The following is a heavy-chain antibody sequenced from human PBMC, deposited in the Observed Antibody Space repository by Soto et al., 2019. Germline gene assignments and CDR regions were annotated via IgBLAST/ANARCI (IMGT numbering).Heavy chain of an antibody. CDR3: AKDLGSGKPYYYYAMDV. V-gene: IGHV3-30*18. D-gene: IGHD3-10*01. Sequence: QVQLVESGGGVVQPGRSLRLSCAASGFIFSKYGMHWVRQAPGKGLEWVAVISYDGSNKYYAESVKGRFIISRDKSENTLYLQMNSLRAEDTALYYCAKDLGSGKPYYYYAMDVCGQGTTVTVSS. CDR2: ISYDGSNK. CDR1: GFIFSKYG. J-gene: IGHJ6*02.